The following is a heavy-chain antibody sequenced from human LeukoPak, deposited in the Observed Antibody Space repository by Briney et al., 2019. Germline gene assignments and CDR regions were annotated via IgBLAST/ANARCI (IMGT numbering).Heavy chain of an antibody. CDR2: IYYSGST. J-gene: IGHJ6*03. Sequence: SETLSLTCTVSGGSISSHYWSWIRQPPGKGLEWIGYIYYSGSTNYNPSLKSRVTISVDTSKNQFSLRLSSVTAADTAVYYCARVSPYGSDYYYYYMDVWGKGTTVTVSS. CDR3: ARVSPYGSDYYYYYMDV. CDR1: GGSISSHY. V-gene: IGHV4-59*11. D-gene: IGHD3-10*01.